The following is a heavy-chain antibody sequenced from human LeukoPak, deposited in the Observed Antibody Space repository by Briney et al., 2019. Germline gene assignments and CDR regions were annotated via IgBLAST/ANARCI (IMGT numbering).Heavy chain of an antibody. CDR1: GFTFGSFA. D-gene: IGHD1-26*01. Sequence: GGSLRLSCAASGFTFGSFAMSWVRQAPGKGLEWVSIIGGSGYTFSADSVKGRFTISRDNSKNTLYLQMNSLRADDTAVYYCVCRIGGAPQWGQGTLVTVSS. CDR2: IGGSGYT. CDR3: VCRIGGAPQ. V-gene: IGHV3-23*01. J-gene: IGHJ4*02.